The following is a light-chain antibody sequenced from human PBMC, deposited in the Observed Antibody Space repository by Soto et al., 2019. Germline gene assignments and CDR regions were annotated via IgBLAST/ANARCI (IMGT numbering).Light chain of an antibody. CDR1: QGIRND. V-gene: IGKV1-6*01. J-gene: IGKJ3*01. CDR2: AAS. Sequence: IQMTQSPSSLSASVGDRVTITCRASQGIRNDLDWFQQKPGKAPKLLIYAASNLQSGVPARFSGSGSGTDFTLTISSLQPEDFATYYCLQKYFYPFTFGPGTKVDIK. CDR3: LQKYFYPFT.